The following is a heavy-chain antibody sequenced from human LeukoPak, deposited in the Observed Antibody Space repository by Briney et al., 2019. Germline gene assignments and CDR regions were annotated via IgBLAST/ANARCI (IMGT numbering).Heavy chain of an antibody. J-gene: IGHJ4*02. CDR3: ASSDSSGLGDYFDY. Sequence: GGSLRLSCAASGFTVSSNYMSWVRQAPGKGLEGVSVICSGGSTYYADSVKGRFTISRDNSKNTLYLQMNSLRAEDTAVYYCASSDSSGLGDYFDYWGQGTLVTVSS. CDR2: ICSGGST. D-gene: IGHD3-22*01. V-gene: IGHV3-53*01. CDR1: GFTVSSNY.